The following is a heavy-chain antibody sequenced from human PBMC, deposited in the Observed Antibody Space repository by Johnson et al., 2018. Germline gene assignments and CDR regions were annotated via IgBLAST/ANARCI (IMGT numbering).Heavy chain of an antibody. V-gene: IGHV3-48*01. CDR2: ISSSSTTI. J-gene: IGHJ6*03. CDR1: GFTFSSYS. D-gene: IGHD5-12*01. Sequence: VQLVESGGGLVQPGGSLRLSCEASGFTFSSYSMNWVRLAPGTGLDWISYISSSSTTIYYADSVTGRFTISRDNAMNSLYLDKDSLRAEDTAVYYCAGDGEGSGYAENHYYYYMDVWGKGTTVTVS. CDR3: AGDGEGSGYAENHYYYYMDV.